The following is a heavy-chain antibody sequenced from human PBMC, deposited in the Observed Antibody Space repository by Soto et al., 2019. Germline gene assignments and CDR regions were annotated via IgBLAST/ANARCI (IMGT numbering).Heavy chain of an antibody. CDR1: GFTFSNYV. V-gene: IGHV3-23*01. D-gene: IGHD4-17*01. Sequence: EVQLLDSGGGLVQPGGSLSFACAGSGFTFSNYVMRWVRQAPGQGLEWVSATNGNRGATYYADSVKGRFTITRDKSKSTLYLQVNSLRAEDTAVYYCAKSSGDYRPYYFHYWGRGTLDLVST. J-gene: IGHJ4*01. CDR2: TNGNRGAT. CDR3: AKSSGDYRPYYFHY.